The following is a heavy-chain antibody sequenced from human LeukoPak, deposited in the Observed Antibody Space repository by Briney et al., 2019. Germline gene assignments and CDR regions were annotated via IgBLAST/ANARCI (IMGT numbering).Heavy chain of an antibody. J-gene: IGHJ4*02. CDR2: IYSGGST. CDR3: ASWRNYDYVWGSGYFDY. Sequence: GGSLRLSCAASGFTVSSNYMSWVRQAPGKGLEWVSVIYSGGSTYYADSVKGRFTISRDNSKNTLYLQVNSLRAEDTAVYYCASWRNYDYVWGSGYFDYWGQGTLVTVSS. V-gene: IGHV3-53*01. D-gene: IGHD3-16*01. CDR1: GFTVSSNY.